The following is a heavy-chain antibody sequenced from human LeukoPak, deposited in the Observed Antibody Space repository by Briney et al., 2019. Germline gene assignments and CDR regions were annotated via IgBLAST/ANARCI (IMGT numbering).Heavy chain of an antibody. D-gene: IGHD2-2*02. Sequence: GGSLRLSCAASGFTFSSYSMNWVRQASGKGLEWVSSISSSSSYIYYADSVKGRFTISRDNAKNSLYLQMNSLRAEDTAVYYCARAQGYCSSTSCYTGDDYWGQGTLVTVSS. CDR1: GFTFSSYS. V-gene: IGHV3-21*01. CDR3: ARAQGYCSSTSCYTGDDY. CDR2: ISSSSSYI. J-gene: IGHJ4*02.